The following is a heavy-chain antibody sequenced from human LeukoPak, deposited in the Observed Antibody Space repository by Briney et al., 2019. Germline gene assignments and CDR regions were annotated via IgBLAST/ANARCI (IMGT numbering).Heavy chain of an antibody. CDR3: ARGDYYDSSGHFDY. J-gene: IGHJ4*02. D-gene: IGHD3-22*01. CDR1: GFTFSSYG. CDR2: ISYDGSNK. Sequence: PGGSLRLSCAASGFTFSSYGMHWVRQAPGKGLEWVAVISYDGSNKYYADSVKGRFTISRDNSKNTLYLQMNSLRAEDTAVYYCARGDYYDSSGHFDYWGQGTLVTVSS. V-gene: IGHV3-30*03.